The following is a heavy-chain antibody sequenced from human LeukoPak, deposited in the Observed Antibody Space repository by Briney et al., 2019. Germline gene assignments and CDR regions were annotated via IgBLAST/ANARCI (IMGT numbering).Heavy chain of an antibody. J-gene: IGHJ4*02. V-gene: IGHV1-69*06. Sequence: GASVKVSCKASGYTFTGYYMHWVRQAPGQGLEWMGGIIPIFGTANYAQKFQGRVTITADKSTSTAYMELSSLRSEDTAVYYCAREVCSSTSCNFDYWGQGTLVTVSS. CDR1: GYTFTGYY. D-gene: IGHD2-2*01. CDR3: AREVCSSTSCNFDY. CDR2: IIPIFGTA.